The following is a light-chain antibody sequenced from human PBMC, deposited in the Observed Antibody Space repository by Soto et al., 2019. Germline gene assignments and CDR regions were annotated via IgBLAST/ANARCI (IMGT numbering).Light chain of an antibody. Sequence: DIQMTQSPPTLSVSIGDRVTITCRASESISSWLAWYQQKPGKAPNLLIYKASSLESGVPSRFSGNRSGTEFTLTISSLQPDDFATYYCQQFHSYSPYTFGQGTKLQIK. CDR1: ESISSW. CDR3: QQFHSYSPYT. CDR2: KAS. V-gene: IGKV1-5*03. J-gene: IGKJ2*01.